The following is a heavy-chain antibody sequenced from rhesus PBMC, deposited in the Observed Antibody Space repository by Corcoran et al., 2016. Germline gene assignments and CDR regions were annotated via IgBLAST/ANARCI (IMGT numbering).Heavy chain of an antibody. Sequence: QVQLQESGPGLVKPSETLSLTCAVSGGSFSGHYWAWIRQPPGKGLGWIGYISGRSGSTASTPSRKSRVTISPAPPQNQFSLKLRPVTAADTAVYYCARGDYTTVFDYWGQGVLVTVSS. V-gene: IGHV4-165*01. D-gene: IGHD4-29*01. CDR3: ARGDYTTVFDY. CDR2: ISGRSGST. CDR1: GGSFSGHY. J-gene: IGHJ4*01.